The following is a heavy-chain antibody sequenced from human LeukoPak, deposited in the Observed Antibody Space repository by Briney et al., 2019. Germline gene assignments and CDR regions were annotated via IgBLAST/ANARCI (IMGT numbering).Heavy chain of an antibody. CDR2: ITTGGPNT. CDR1: GFTISSYT. V-gene: IGHV3-23*01. J-gene: IGHJ4*02. CDR3: AKDIGQGLEWPSAIDD. Sequence: GGSLRFSCTASGFTISSYTMSWVRQAPGKGLKWVSTITTGGPNTYYADSVKGRFTVSGDDSKNTLYLQMNSLRAEDTAVYYCAKDIGQGLEWPSAIDDWGQGTLVTVSS. D-gene: IGHD3-3*01.